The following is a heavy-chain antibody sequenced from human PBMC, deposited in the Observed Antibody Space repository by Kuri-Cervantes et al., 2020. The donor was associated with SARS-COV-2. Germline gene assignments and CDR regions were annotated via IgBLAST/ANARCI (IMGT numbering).Heavy chain of an antibody. D-gene: IGHD1-26*01. CDR2: ISSSSSYI. J-gene: IGHJ6*03. CDR1: GFTFSSYS. Sequence: GGSLRLSCAASGFTFSSYSMNWVRQAPGKGLEWVSSISSSSSYIYYADSVKGRFTISRDNAKNSLYLQMNSLRAEDTAVYYCAKGLGASSDYYHYYYMDVWGKGTTVTVSS. V-gene: IGHV3-21*01. CDR3: AKGLGASSDYYHYYYMDV.